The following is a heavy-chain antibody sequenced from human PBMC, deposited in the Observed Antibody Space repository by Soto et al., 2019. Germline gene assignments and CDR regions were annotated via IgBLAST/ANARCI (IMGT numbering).Heavy chain of an antibody. J-gene: IGHJ4*02. CDR1: GGSISSSNC. CDR2: IYHSGST. CDR3: ASSLGVAVAGTRGY. V-gene: IGHV4-4*02. D-gene: IGHD6-19*01. Sequence: QVQLQESGPGLVKPSGTLSLTCAVSGGSISSSNCWSCVRQPPGKGLEWIGEIYHSGSTNYNPSLRSLVTISVAKSKNQCSLKLSSVTAADTAVYYCASSLGVAVAGTRGYWGQGTLVTVS.